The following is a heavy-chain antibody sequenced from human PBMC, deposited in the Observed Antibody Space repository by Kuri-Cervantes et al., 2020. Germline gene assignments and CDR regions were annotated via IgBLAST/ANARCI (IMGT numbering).Heavy chain of an antibody. Sequence: GSLRLSCTVSGGSVSSGSYYWSWIRQPPGKGLEWIGYIYYSGSTNYNPSLKSRVTISVDTSKNQFSLKLSSVTAADTAVYYCARDSLSGSSGWYGGPSWFDPWGQGTLVTVSS. CDR1: GGSVSSGSYY. D-gene: IGHD6-19*01. J-gene: IGHJ5*02. V-gene: IGHV4-61*01. CDR2: IYYSGST. CDR3: ARDSLSGSSGWYGGPSWFDP.